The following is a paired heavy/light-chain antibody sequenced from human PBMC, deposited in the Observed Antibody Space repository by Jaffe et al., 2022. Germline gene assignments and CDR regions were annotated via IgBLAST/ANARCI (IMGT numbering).Heavy chain of an antibody. CDR2: IIPIFGTA. D-gene: IGHD3-16*01. CDR3: ARPNEGELESFGSYYYYMDV. Sequence: QVQLVQSGAEVKKPGSSVKVSCKASGGTFSSYAISWVRQAPGQGLEWMGGIIPIFGTANYAQKFQGRVTITADESTSTAYMELSSLRSEDTAVYYCARPNEGELESFGSYYYYMDVWGKGTTVTVSS. J-gene: IGHJ6*03. CDR1: GGTFSSYA. V-gene: IGHV1-69*01.
Light chain of an antibody. V-gene: IGLV3-10*01. CDR1: ALPKKY. CDR3: YSTDSSGNHRV. J-gene: IGLJ1*01. Sequence: SYELTQPPSVSVSPGQTARITCSGDALPKKYAYWYQQKSGQAPVLVIYEDSKRPSGIPERFSGSSSGTMATLTISGAQVEDEADYYCYSTDSSGNHRVFGTGTKVTVL. CDR2: EDS.